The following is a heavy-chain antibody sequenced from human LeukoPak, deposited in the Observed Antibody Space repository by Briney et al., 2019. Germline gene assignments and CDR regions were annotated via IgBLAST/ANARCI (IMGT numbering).Heavy chain of an antibody. D-gene: IGHD2-15*01. CDR2: ISTSSRTI. V-gene: IGHV3-48*02. CDR3: ARDQSVAASKDFDY. Sequence: AGGSLRLSCAASGFTFSSYSMNWVRQAPGKGLEWVSYISTSSRTIYYADSVKGRFTISRDNAKNSLYLQMNSLRDEDTAVYYCARDQSVAASKDFDYWGQGTLVTVSS. CDR1: GFTFSSYS. J-gene: IGHJ4*02.